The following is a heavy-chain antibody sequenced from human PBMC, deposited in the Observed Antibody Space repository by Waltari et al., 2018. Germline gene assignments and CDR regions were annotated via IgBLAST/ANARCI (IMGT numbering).Heavy chain of an antibody. Sequence: QVQLQESGPGLVKPSETLSLTCSVSGGSIGTYYSSWIRQPPGKGLQWIGVTSYSGSTHYNPSLKSRVTLSVDASKSQFSLRLTSVTAADTAVYYCARELWVAETRGYYLDFWGRGLLVTVSS. CDR1: GGSIGTYY. D-gene: IGHD2-15*01. CDR2: TSYSGST. CDR3: ARELWVAETRGYYLDF. V-gene: IGHV4-59*01. J-gene: IGHJ4*02.